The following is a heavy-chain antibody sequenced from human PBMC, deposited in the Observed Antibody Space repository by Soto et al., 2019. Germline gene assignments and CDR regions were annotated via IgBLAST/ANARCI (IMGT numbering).Heavy chain of an antibody. CDR1: GFTFSSYA. D-gene: IGHD6-6*01. V-gene: IGHV3-23*01. J-gene: IGHJ4*02. CDR2: ISGSGGST. Sequence: PVGSLRLSCAASGFTFSSYAMSWVRQAPGKGLEWVSAISGSGGSTYYADSVKGRFTISRDNSKNTLYLQMNSLRAEDTAVYYCAKDWSIAARLREYFDYWGQGTLVTVSS. CDR3: AKDWSIAARLREYFDY.